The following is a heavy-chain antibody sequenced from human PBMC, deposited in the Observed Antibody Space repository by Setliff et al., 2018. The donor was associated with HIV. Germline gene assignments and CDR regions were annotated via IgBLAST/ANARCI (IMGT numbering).Heavy chain of an antibody. D-gene: IGHD2-15*01. J-gene: IGHJ6*02. CDR3: ARLGGICSGGSCTALAYTMDV. V-gene: IGHV5-51*01. CDR1: GYSFTTYW. Sequence: PGESLKISCKGSGYSFTTYWIGWVRQMPGQGLEWMGIIYPGDSDTRYSPSFQGQVTISADKSINTAYLQWTTLKASDSAMYYCARLGGICSGGSCTALAYTMDVWGQGTTVTVSS. CDR2: IYPGDSDT.